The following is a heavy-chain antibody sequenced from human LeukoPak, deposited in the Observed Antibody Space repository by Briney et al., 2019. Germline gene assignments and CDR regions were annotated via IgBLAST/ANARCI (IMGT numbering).Heavy chain of an antibody. Sequence: GGSLRLSCAGSGFSFSYQGMTWVRQAPGKGLEWVSSIGTSNSDRYYADSVKGRFTISRDNAKNSLSLQMNSLRVEDTALYYCARGGISIFGVVIYMDVWGKGTTVTVSS. CDR1: GFSFSYQG. CDR2: IGTSNSDR. J-gene: IGHJ6*03. D-gene: IGHD3-3*01. CDR3: ARGGISIFGVVIYMDV. V-gene: IGHV3-21*04.